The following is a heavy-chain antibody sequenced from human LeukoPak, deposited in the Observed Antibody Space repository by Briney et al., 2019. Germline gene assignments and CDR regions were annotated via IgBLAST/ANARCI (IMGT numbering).Heavy chain of an antibody. CDR3: AKEAYGSGSFYRPFGY. J-gene: IGHJ4*02. Sequence: GGSLRLSCAASGFTFSNYAMSWVRQAPGKGLEWVSAISGSGGSTYYADSVKGRFTISRDNSKSTLYLQMNTLRAEDTVVYYCAKEAYGSGSFYRPFGYWGQGTLVTVSS. V-gene: IGHV3-23*01. D-gene: IGHD3-10*01. CDR2: ISGSGGST. CDR1: GFTFSNYA.